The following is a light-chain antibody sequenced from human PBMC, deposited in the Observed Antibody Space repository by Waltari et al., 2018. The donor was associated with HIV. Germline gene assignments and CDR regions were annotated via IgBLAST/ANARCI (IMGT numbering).Light chain of an antibody. CDR2: EVS. V-gene: IGLV2-14*01. CDR3: SSYTTSNTLVV. Sequence: QSALTQPASVSGSPGQSITISCTGASSDVGNYNYVSWYQQYPGKAPKLMIFEVSNRPSGVSNRFSGSKSGNTASLIISGLQAEDEADYYCSSYTTSNTLVVFGRGTKLTVL. J-gene: IGLJ2*01. CDR1: SSDVGNYNY.